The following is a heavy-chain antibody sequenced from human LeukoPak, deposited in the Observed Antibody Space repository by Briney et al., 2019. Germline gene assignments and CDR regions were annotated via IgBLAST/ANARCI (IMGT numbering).Heavy chain of an antibody. Sequence: PGGSLRLSCAASGFTFSSYAMSWVRQAPGKGLEWVSAISGSGGSTYYADSVKGRFTISRDNSRNTLYLQMNSLRAEDTAVYYCAKFGSIAARLTCFDYWGQGTLVTVSS. V-gene: IGHV3-23*01. CDR1: GFTFSSYA. J-gene: IGHJ4*02. D-gene: IGHD6-6*01. CDR2: ISGSGGST. CDR3: AKFGSIAARLTCFDY.